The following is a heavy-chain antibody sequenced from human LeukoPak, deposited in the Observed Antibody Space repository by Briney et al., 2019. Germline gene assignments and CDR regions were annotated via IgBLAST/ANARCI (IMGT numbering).Heavy chain of an antibody. D-gene: IGHD2-15*01. Sequence: GGTLRLSCAASGFTFSSYGMHWVRQAPGKGLEWVAVIWYDGSNKYYADSVKGRFTISRDNSKNTLYLQMNSLRAEDTAVYYCARGLTPYCSGGSCYDAFDIWGQGTMVTVSS. CDR3: ARGLTPYCSGGSCYDAFDI. CDR2: IWYDGSNK. J-gene: IGHJ3*02. CDR1: GFTFSSYG. V-gene: IGHV3-33*01.